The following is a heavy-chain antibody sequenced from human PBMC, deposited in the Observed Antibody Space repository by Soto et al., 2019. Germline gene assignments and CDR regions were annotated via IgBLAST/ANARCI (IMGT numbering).Heavy chain of an antibody. J-gene: IGHJ6*03. CDR2: ISGSGGNT. CDR1: GFIFSDYA. D-gene: IGHD2-15*01. V-gene: IGHV3-23*01. CDR3: AKGGNTNNNYYYYMDV. Sequence: VQLLESGGGLVQPGGSLRLSCAASGFIFSDYALTWVRQAPGKGLEWVSTISGSGGNTYSADSVKGRITVSRDNSKNTLYLQMSSLSAEDTAVYYCAKGGNTNNNYYYYMDVWGKGTAVTVSS.